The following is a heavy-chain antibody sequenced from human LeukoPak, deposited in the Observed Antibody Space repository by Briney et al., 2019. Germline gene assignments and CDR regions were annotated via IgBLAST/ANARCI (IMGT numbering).Heavy chain of an antibody. V-gene: IGHV3-7*01. CDR3: ARSILAYYYGSGSYFGY. D-gene: IGHD3-10*01. Sequence: QAWGSLRLSCAASGFTFSSYWMSWVRQAPGKGLEWVANIKQDGSEKYYVDSVKGRFTISRDNAKNSLYLQMNSLRAEDTAVYYCARSILAYYYGSGSYFGYWGQGTLVTVSS. CDR2: IKQDGSEK. J-gene: IGHJ4*02. CDR1: GFTFSSYW.